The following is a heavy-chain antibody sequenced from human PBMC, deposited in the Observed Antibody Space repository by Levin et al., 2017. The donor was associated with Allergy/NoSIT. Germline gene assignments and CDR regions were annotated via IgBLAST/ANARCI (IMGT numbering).Heavy chain of an antibody. V-gene: IGHV3-30-3*01. Sequence: GGSLRLSCAASGFTFSSYAMHWVRQAPGKGLEWVAVISYDGSNKYYADSVKGRFTISRDNSKNTLYLQMNSLRAEDTAVYYCARDYSNSVFDYWGQGTLVTVSS. D-gene: IGHD4-11*01. CDR2: ISYDGSNK. CDR1: GFTFSSYA. J-gene: IGHJ4*02. CDR3: ARDYSNSVFDY.